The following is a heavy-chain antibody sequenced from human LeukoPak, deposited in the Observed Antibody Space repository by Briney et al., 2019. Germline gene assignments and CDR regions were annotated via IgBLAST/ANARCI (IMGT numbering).Heavy chain of an antibody. V-gene: IGHV4-61*01. CDR3: ARKDPSGTYGAFDI. CDR2: IYYSGST. Sequence: KASGTLSLTCTVSGGSVSSGSYYWSWIRQPPGKGLEWIGYIYYSGSTNYNPSLKSRVTISVDTSKNQFSLKLSSVTAADTAVYYCARKDPSGTYGAFDIWGQGTMVTVSS. CDR1: GGSVSSGSYY. J-gene: IGHJ3*02. D-gene: IGHD3-10*01.